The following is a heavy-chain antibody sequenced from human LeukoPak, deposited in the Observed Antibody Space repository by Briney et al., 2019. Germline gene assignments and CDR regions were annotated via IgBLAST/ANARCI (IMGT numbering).Heavy chain of an antibody. CDR3: ARRSPSMTFDY. J-gene: IGHJ4*02. CDR2: IYYSGST. Sequence: SETLSLTCTVSGGSISSYYWSWIRQPPGKGLEWIGYIYYSGSTNYNPSLKSRVTISVDTSKNQFSLKLSSVTAADTAVYYCARRSPSMTFDYWGQGTLVTVSS. D-gene: IGHD2/OR15-2a*01. V-gene: IGHV4-59*01. CDR1: GGSISSYY.